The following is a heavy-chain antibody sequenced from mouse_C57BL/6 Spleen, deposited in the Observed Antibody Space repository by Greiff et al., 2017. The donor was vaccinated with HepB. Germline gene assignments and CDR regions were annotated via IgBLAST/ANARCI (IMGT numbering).Heavy chain of an antibody. V-gene: IGHV1-9*01. CDR3: ARLKAGDGYYVGYFDY. CDR2: ILPGSGST. D-gene: IGHD2-3*01. Sequence: QVQLQQSGAELMKPGASVKLSCKATGYTFTGYWIEWVKQRPGHGLECIGEILPGSGSTNYNEKFKGKATFTADTSSNTAYMQLSSLTTEDSAIYYCARLKAGDGYYVGYFDYWGQGTTLTVSS. CDR1: GYTFTGYW. J-gene: IGHJ2*01.